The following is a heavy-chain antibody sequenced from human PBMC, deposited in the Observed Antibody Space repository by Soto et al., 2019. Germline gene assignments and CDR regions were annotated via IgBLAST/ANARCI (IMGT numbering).Heavy chain of an antibody. Sequence: LTLVHPTQTLALTFTFSGFSLSTSRMCVSWIRQPPGKALEWLARIDWDDAKYFNTSLKTRLTVSKDTSKTQVVLTMTNMDPVDTATYYCARMIFGRSGEYYFDYWGQGILVTVSS. J-gene: IGHJ4*02. CDR1: GFSLSTSRMC. D-gene: IGHD3-3*01. CDR2: IDWDDAK. V-gene: IGHV2-70*11. CDR3: ARMIFGRSGEYYFDY.